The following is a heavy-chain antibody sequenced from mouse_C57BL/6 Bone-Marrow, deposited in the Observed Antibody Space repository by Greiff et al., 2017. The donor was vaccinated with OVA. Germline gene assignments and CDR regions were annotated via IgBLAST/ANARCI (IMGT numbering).Heavy chain of an antibody. CDR2: IYPGDGDT. D-gene: IGHD1-1*01. Sequence: QVHVKQSGAELVKPGASVKISCKASGYAFSSYWMNWVKQRPGKGLEWIGQIYPGDGDTNYNGKFKGKATLTADKSSSTAYMPLSSLTSEDSAVYFCARGDYGSSLDYWGQGTTLTVSS. CDR1: GYAFSSYW. V-gene: IGHV1-80*01. CDR3: ARGDYGSSLDY. J-gene: IGHJ2*01.